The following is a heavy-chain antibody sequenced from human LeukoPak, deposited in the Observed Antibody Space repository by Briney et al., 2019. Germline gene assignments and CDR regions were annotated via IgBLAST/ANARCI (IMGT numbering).Heavy chain of an antibody. CDR1: GYTFTGYY. V-gene: IGHV1-2*02. J-gene: IGHJ5*02. CDR3: ARGPITMVRGVIKNWFDP. CDR2: INPNSGGT. D-gene: IGHD3-10*01. Sequence: ASVKVSRKASGYTFTGYYMHWVRQAPGQGLEWMGWINPNSGGTNYAQKFQGRVTMTRDTSISTAYMELSRLRSDDTAVYYCARGPITMVRGVIKNWFDPWGQGTLVTVSS.